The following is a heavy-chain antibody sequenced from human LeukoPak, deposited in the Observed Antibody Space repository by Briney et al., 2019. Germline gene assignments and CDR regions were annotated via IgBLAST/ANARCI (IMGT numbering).Heavy chain of an antibody. CDR3: ARGAVPAAMDYYYGMDV. V-gene: IGHV1-3*01. CDR2: INAGNGNT. D-gene: IGHD2-2*01. CDR1: GYTFTSYA. J-gene: IGHJ6*04. Sequence: GASVKVSCKASGYTFTSYAMHWVRQAPGQRLEWMGWINAGNGNTKYSQKFQGRVTITADESTSTAYMELSSLRSEDTAVYYCARGAVPAAMDYYYGMDVWGKGTTVTVSS.